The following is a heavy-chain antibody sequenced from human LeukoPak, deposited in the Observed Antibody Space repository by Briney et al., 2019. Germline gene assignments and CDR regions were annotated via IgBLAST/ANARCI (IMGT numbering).Heavy chain of an antibody. Sequence: ASVKVSCKASGYTFTSYGISWVRQAPGQGLEWLGWISTYNGNTNYAQKLLGRVTMTTDTSTSTEYMELRSLRSDDTAVYYCARESVYDRRGYFAYWGQGTLATVSS. J-gene: IGHJ4*02. D-gene: IGHD3-22*01. CDR2: ISTYNGNT. CDR1: GYTFTSYG. V-gene: IGHV1-18*01. CDR3: ARESVYDRRGYFAY.